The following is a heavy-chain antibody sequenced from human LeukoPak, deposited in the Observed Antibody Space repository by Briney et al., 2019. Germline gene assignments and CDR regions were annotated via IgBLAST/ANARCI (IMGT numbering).Heavy chain of an antibody. D-gene: IGHD4-17*01. CDR2: INPSGGST. Sequence: ASVKVSCKASGYTFTSYYMHWVRQAPGQGLEWMGIINPSGGSTSYAQKFQGRVTMTRDTSTSTVYMELSSLRSEDTAVYYCARALTVTTSGRVGGFDYWGQGTLVAVFS. J-gene: IGHJ4*02. V-gene: IGHV1-46*01. CDR1: GYTFTSYY. CDR3: ARALTVTTSGRVGGFDY.